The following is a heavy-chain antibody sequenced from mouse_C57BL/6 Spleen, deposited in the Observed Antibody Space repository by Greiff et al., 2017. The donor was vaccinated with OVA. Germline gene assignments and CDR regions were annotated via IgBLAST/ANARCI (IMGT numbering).Heavy chain of an antibody. D-gene: IGHD2-4*01. CDR2: IHPNSGST. CDR3: ARPAIYYDYDVYFDY. V-gene: IGHV1-64*01. CDR1: GYTFTSYW. Sequence: QVQLQQPGAELVKPGASVKLSCKASGYTFTSYWMHWVKQRPGQGLEWIGMIHPNSGSTNYNEKFKSKATLTVDKSSSTAYMQLSSLTSEDSAVYYCARPAIYYDYDVYFDYWGQGTTLTVSS. J-gene: IGHJ2*01.